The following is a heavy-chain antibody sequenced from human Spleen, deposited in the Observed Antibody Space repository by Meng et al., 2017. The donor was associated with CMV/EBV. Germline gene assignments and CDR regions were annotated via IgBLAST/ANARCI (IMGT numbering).Heavy chain of an antibody. J-gene: IGHJ3*02. CDR2: IYPGDSDT. Sequence: GGSLRLSCKGSGYSFTSYWIGWVRQMPGKGLEWMGIIYPGDSDTRYSPSFQGQVTISADKSISTAYLQWSSLKASDTAMYYCASRYCSSTSCYKGGDAFDIWGQGTMVTVS. CDR1: GYSFTSYW. V-gene: IGHV5-51*01. CDR3: ASRYCSSTSCYKGGDAFDI. D-gene: IGHD2-2*02.